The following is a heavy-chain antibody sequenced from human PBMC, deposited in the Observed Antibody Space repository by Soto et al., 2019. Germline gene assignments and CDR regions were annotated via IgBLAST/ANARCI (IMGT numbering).Heavy chain of an antibody. Sequence: ASVKVSCKASGYTFTSYAMHWVRQAPGQRLEWMGWINAGNGNTECSQKLQGRVTITRDTSASTAYMELSSLRSEDTAVYYCARGGYYYDRLDIWGQGTTVTVSS. CDR3: ARGGYYYDRLDI. V-gene: IGHV1-3*01. CDR2: INAGNGNT. D-gene: IGHD3-22*01. CDR1: GYTFTSYA. J-gene: IGHJ3*02.